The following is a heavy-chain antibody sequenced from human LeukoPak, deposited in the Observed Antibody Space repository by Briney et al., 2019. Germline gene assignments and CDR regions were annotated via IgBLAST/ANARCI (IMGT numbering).Heavy chain of an antibody. D-gene: IGHD3-10*01. CDR3: ASDGGVGESLPLDY. J-gene: IGHJ4*02. CDR1: GSTFSDYW. V-gene: IGHV3-7*04. Sequence: GGSLRLSCAASGSTFSDYWLNWVRQAPGKGLEWVASIKRDGSQKYYVDSVKGRFTISRDNAKNSLYLQMNSLRVEDTAVYYCASDGGVGESLPLDYWGQGTLVTVSS. CDR2: IKRDGSQK.